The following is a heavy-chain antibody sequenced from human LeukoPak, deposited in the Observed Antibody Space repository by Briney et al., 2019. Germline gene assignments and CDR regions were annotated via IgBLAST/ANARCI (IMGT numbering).Heavy chain of an antibody. CDR3: ARGTGTAMVNFDY. CDR2: IIPIFGTA. J-gene: IGHJ4*02. V-gene: IGHV1-69*01. CDR1: GGTFSSYA. Sequence: SVKVSCKAPGGTFSSYAISWVRQAPGQGLEWMGGIIPIFGTANYAQKFQGRVTITADESTSTAYMELSSLRSEDTAVYYCARGTGTAMVNFDYWGQGTLVTVSS. D-gene: IGHD5-18*01.